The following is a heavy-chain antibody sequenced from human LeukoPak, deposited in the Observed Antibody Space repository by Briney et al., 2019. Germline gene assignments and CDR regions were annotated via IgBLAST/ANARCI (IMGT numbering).Heavy chain of an antibody. D-gene: IGHD3-22*01. V-gene: IGHV3-30*02. CDR2: IRYDGSNK. Sequence: PGGSLRLSCAASGFTFSSYGMHWVRQAPGKGLEWVAFIRYDGSNKYYADSVKGRFTISRDNAKNSLYLQMNSLRAEDMALYYCAKDISYDSSGPGFDYWGQGTLVTVSS. J-gene: IGHJ4*02. CDR1: GFTFSSYG. CDR3: AKDISYDSSGPGFDY.